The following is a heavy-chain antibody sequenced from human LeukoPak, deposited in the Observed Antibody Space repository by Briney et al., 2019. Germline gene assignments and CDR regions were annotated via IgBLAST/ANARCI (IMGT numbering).Heavy chain of an antibody. CDR2: ITNGGSTI. V-gene: IGHV3-11*01. CDR3: ARSIGLTGGGVDV. J-gene: IGHJ6*02. D-gene: IGHD3-9*01. Sequence: PGGSLRLSCAASGFTFSDYNMNWVRQAPGKGLEWVSYITNGGSTIHHADSVKGRFTISRNNAKKTLYLQMNSLRAEDTAVYYCARSIGLTGGGVDVWGQGTTVTVSS. CDR1: GFTFSDYN.